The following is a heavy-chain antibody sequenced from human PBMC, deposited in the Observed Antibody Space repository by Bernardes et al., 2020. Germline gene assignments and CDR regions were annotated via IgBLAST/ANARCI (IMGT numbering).Heavy chain of an antibody. CDR2: IYYSGST. Sequence: LSLTCTVSGGSVSSGSYYWSWIRQPPGKGLEWIGYIYYSGSTNYNPSLKSRVTISVDTSKNQFSLKLSSVTAADTAVYYCARIMVRGVIIGFDPWGQGTLVTVSS. J-gene: IGHJ5*02. CDR3: ARIMVRGVIIGFDP. V-gene: IGHV4-61*01. CDR1: GGSVSSGSYY. D-gene: IGHD3-10*01.